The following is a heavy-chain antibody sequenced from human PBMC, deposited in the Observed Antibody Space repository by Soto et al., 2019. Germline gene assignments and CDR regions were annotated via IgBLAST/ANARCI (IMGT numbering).Heavy chain of an antibody. J-gene: IGHJ5*02. Sequence: ASVKVSCKASGYTFTDYYINWVRQAPGQGFEWMGWINPNSGSTYYAQKFQGRVTMTRDTSISTAYMELSRLRSDDTAVYYCARDFGSVLTNWFDPWGQGTLVTVSS. CDR3: ARDFGSVLTNWFDP. CDR1: GYTFTDYY. V-gene: IGHV1-2*02. D-gene: IGHD2-8*01. CDR2: INPNSGST.